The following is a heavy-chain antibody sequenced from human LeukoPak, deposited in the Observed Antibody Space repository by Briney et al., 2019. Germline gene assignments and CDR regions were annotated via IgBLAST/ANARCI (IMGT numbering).Heavy chain of an antibody. Sequence: GESLKISCKGSGYSFTSYWIGWVRQMPGKGLEWMGIIYPGDSDATASPSFQGQVTISADKSISTAYLQWSSLKASDTAMYYCARGYNYGSVTFDYWGQGTLVTVSS. CDR2: IYPGDSDA. V-gene: IGHV5-51*01. CDR3: ARGYNYGSVTFDY. D-gene: IGHD5-18*01. CDR1: GYSFTSYW. J-gene: IGHJ4*02.